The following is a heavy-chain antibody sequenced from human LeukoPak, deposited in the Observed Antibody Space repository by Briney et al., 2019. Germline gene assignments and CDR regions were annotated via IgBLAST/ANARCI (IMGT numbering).Heavy chain of an antibody. CDR1: GFTVSSNY. CDR3: ATYRQVLLPFES. CDR2: IYSGGST. V-gene: IGHV3-53*01. D-gene: IGHD2-8*02. J-gene: IGHJ4*02. Sequence: PGGSLRLSCAASGFTVSSNYMSWVRQAPGKGLEWVSGIYSGGSTYYADSVKGRFTISRDNSKSTLSLQMNSLRAEDTTIYYCATYRQVLLPFESWGQGTLVTVSS.